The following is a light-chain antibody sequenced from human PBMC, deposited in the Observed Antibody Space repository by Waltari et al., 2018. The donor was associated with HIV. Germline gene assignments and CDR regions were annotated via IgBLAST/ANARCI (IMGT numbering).Light chain of an antibody. CDR2: ANI. V-gene: IGLV1-40*01. Sequence: QSVLTQPPSVSGAPGQRATIPCTGSSSNIGAGYDVHWSQQLPGTAPKLLIYANINRPSGVPDRFSGSKSGSSASLAITGLQAEDEAHYYCQSFDSSLTTSGVIFGGGTKLTVL. J-gene: IGLJ2*01. CDR1: SSNIGAGYD. CDR3: QSFDSSLTTSGVI.